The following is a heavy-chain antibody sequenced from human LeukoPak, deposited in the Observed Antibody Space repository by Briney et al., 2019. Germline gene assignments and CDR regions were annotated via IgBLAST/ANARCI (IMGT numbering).Heavy chain of an antibody. J-gene: IGHJ5*02. CDR1: GGSISSSSYY. D-gene: IGHD2-8*01. CDR2: IYYSGST. CDR3: ARRCTNGVCYMRDNWFDP. Sequence: SETLSLTCTVSGGSISSSSYYWGWSRQPPGKGLEWIGRIYYSGSTDYNPSLKNRVTISVDTSKNQFSLQLSSVTAADTAVYYCARRCTNGVCYMRDNWFDPWGQGTLVTVSS. V-gene: IGHV4-39*01.